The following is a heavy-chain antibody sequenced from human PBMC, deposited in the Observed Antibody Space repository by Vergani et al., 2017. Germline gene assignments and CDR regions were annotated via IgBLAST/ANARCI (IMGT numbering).Heavy chain of an antibody. D-gene: IGHD3-22*01. CDR1: GGSISSYY. CDR2: IYYSGST. V-gene: IGHV4-59*01. CDR3: ARVGGYYDSSGYYYAAGSFDY. Sequence: QLQLQESGPGLLKPSETLSLTCTVSGGSISSYYWSWIRQPPGKGLEWIGYIYYSGSTNYNPSLKSRVTISVDTSKNQFSLKLSSVTAADTAVYYCARVGGYYDSSGYYYAAGSFDYWGQGTLVTVSS. J-gene: IGHJ4*02.